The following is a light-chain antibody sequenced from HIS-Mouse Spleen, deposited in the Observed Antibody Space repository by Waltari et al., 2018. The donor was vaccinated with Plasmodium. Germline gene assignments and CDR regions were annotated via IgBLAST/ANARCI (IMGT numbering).Light chain of an antibody. CDR3: QQYYNLPLT. CDR2: DAS. J-gene: IGKJ4*01. Sequence: DIQMTQSPSSLSASVGDRVTITCQARQDISNYLNWYQQKPGKAPKLLIYDASNLETGVPSRFSGSGSGTDFTFTISSLQPEDIATYYCQQYYNLPLTFGGGTKVEIK. CDR1: QDISNY. V-gene: IGKV1-33*01.